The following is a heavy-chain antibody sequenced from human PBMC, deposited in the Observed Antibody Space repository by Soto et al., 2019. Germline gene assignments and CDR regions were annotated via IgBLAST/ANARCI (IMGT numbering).Heavy chain of an antibody. D-gene: IGHD6-13*01. Sequence: GGSLRLSCAVSGFTFSSYTMHWVRQAPGKGLEWVAVISYDGGNKYYADSVKGRFTISRDNSKNTLYLQMNSLRAEDTAVYFCARELQEAADTFDYWGQGTLVTVSS. V-gene: IGHV3-30-3*01. CDR1: GFTFSSYT. CDR2: ISYDGGNK. J-gene: IGHJ4*02. CDR3: ARELQEAADTFDY.